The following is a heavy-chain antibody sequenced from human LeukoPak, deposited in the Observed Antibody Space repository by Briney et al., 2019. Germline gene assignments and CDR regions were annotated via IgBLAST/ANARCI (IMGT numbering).Heavy chain of an antibody. V-gene: IGHV1-69*04. D-gene: IGHD5-18*01. CDR3: ARGYSYGPAPDY. J-gene: IGHJ4*02. Sequence: FQGRVTITADKSTSTAYMELSSLRSEDTAVYYCARGYSYGPAPDYWGQGTLVTVSS.